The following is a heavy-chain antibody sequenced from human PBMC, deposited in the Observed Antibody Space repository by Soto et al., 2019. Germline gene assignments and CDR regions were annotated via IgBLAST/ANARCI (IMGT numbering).Heavy chain of an antibody. CDR3: AKSRSRDFDY. Sequence: EVQLVDSGGGLVQPGGSLRLSCAASGFTFSDYAMNWVRQAPGKGLEWVSVISGTGGGTNSADSVKGRFTISRDNSKNMLYLQMNSLRAEDTAVYYCAKSRSRDFDYWGQGTPVTVSS. CDR1: GFTFSDYA. D-gene: IGHD3-10*01. J-gene: IGHJ4*02. V-gene: IGHV3-23*04. CDR2: ISGTGGGT.